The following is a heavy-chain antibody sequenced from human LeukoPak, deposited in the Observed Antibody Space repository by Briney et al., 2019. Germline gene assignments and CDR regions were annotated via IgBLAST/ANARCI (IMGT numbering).Heavy chain of an antibody. V-gene: IGHV4-34*01. J-gene: IGHJ4*02. CDR1: GGSFSGYY. CDR3: ARDGSGSYFRSRRWDYFDY. Sequence: SETLSLTCAVYGGSFSGYYWSWIRQPPGKGLEWIGEINHSGSTNHNPSLKSRVTISVDTSKNQFSLKLSSVTAADTAVYYCARDGSGSYFRSRRWDYFDYWGQGTLVTVSS. D-gene: IGHD1-26*01. CDR2: INHSGST.